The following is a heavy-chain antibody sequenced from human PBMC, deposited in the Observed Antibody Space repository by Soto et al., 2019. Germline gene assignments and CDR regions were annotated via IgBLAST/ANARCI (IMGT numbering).Heavy chain of an antibody. CDR2: TYYRSKWYN. CDR1: GDSVSSNSAA. J-gene: IGHJ5*02. CDR3: ARDRGITIFGVVMLTNWFDP. D-gene: IGHD3-3*01. V-gene: IGHV6-1*01. Sequence: HSQTLSLTCAISGDSVSSNSAAWNWIRQSPSRGLEWLGRTYYRSKWYNDYAVSVKSRITINPDTSKNQFSLQLNSVTPEDTAVYYCARDRGITIFGVVMLTNWFDPWGQGTLVTVSS.